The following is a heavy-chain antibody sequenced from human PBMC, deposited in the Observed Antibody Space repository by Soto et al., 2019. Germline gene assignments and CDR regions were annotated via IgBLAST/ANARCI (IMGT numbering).Heavy chain of an antibody. J-gene: IGHJ6*02. CDR2: TRNKANSYTT. V-gene: IGHV3-72*01. CDR3: ARDALDYGGNSEQGSGYYYGMDV. Sequence: GGSLRLSCAASGFTFSDHYMDWVRQAPGKGLEWVGRTRNKANSYTTEYAASVKGRFTISRDDSKNSLYRQMNSLKTEDTAVYYCARDALDYGGNSEQGSGYYYGMDVWGQGTTVTVSS. CDR1: GFTFSDHY. D-gene: IGHD4-17*01.